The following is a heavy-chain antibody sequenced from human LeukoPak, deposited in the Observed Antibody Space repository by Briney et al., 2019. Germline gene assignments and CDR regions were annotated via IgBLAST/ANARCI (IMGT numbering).Heavy chain of an antibody. Sequence: SETLSPTCSVSGGSVSSYYWSWIRQSPGKGLEWIGYIHNSGRTNYNPSLKSRVTGFVDTSKNQVSLRLSSVTAADTAVYYCARHGTISSESYFDYWGQGALVTVSS. D-gene: IGHD1-14*01. V-gene: IGHV4-59*08. CDR3: ARHGTISSESYFDY. CDR1: GGSVSSYY. CDR2: IHNSGRT. J-gene: IGHJ4*02.